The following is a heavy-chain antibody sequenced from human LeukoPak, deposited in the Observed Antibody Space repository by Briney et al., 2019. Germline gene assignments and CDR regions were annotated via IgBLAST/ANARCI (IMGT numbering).Heavy chain of an antibody. V-gene: IGHV3-21*01. CDR3: ARARYSGLPGAFDL. J-gene: IGHJ2*01. D-gene: IGHD6-13*01. Sequence: PGGSLRLSCAASGFTFSSYSMNWVRQAPGKGLEWVSSISSSSSYIYYADSVKGRFTISRDNAKNSLYLQMNSLRAEDTAVYYCARARYSGLPGAFDLWGRGTLVTVSS. CDR2: ISSSSSYI. CDR1: GFTFSSYS.